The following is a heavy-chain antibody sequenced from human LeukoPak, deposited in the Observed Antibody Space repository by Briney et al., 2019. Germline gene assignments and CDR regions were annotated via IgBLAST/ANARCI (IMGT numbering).Heavy chain of an antibody. J-gene: IGHJ4*02. CDR3: ARVPRYYYDSSGYLDY. Sequence: ASVKVSCKAYGYTFTSYGISWERQAPGQGLEWMGWISAYNGNTNYAQKLQGRVTMTTDTSTSTAYMELRSLRSDDTAVYYCARVPRYYYDSSGYLDYWGQGTLVTVSS. CDR1: GYTFTSYG. D-gene: IGHD3-22*01. CDR2: ISAYNGNT. V-gene: IGHV1-18*01.